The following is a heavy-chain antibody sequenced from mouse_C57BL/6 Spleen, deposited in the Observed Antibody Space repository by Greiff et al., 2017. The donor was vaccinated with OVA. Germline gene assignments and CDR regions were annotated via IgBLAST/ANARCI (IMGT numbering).Heavy chain of an antibody. Sequence: VQLQQPGAGLVRPGSSVKLSCKASGYTFTSYWMDWVKQRPGQGLEWIGNIYTSDSETHYTQKFKGKATLTVDKSSTTAYMQLSRLTSEDSAVYYCARGLLRAMDYWGQGTSVTVSS. CDR2: IYTSDSET. CDR1: GYTFTSYW. CDR3: ARGLLRAMDY. V-gene: IGHV1-61*01. J-gene: IGHJ4*01. D-gene: IGHD2-3*01.